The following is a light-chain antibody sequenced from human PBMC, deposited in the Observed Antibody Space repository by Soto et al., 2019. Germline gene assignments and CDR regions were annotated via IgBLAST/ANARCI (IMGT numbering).Light chain of an antibody. V-gene: IGLV2-23*01. Sequence: QSVLTQPASVSGSPGQSITFSCTGTSSDVGSYNLVSWYQQHPGKAPKLMIYEGSKRPSGVSNRFSGSKSGNTASLTISGLQAEDEADYYCCSYAGSSTPVVFGGGTQLTVL. J-gene: IGLJ2*01. CDR3: CSYAGSSTPVV. CDR1: SSDVGSYNL. CDR2: EGS.